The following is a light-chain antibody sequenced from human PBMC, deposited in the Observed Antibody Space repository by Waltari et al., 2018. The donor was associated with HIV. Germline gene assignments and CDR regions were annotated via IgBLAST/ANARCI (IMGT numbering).Light chain of an antibody. J-gene: IGLJ2*01. CDR3: QSYDSNLSGL. CDR1: SSNIGAGYD. Sequence: QSELTQPPSVSAAPGQRATISCTGSSSNIGAGYDVQWYQQVRRRAPQVVFYGSSNRPSGVPDRFSGSKSGSSASLVITGLQSEDEADYYCQSYDSNLSGLFGGGTKVTVL. CDR2: GSS. V-gene: IGLV1-40*01.